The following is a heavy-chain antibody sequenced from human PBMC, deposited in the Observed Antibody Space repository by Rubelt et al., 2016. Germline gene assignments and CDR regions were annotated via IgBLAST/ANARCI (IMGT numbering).Heavy chain of an antibody. CDR3: ARDRTWLVPGLDAFDI. J-gene: IGHJ3*02. CDR2: ISAYDGNK. Sequence: QVQLVQSGAEVKKPGASVKVSCKASGYTFTSYGISWVRQAPGQGLEWMGWISAYDGNKNYAQKLQGRVTMTTDTSTGTAYMELRSLRSDDTAVYYCARDRTWLVPGLDAFDIWGQGTMVTVSS. CDR1: GYTFTSYG. V-gene: IGHV1-18*01. D-gene: IGHD6-19*01.